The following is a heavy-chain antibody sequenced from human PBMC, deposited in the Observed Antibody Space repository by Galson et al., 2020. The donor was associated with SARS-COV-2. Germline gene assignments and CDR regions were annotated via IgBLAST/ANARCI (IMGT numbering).Heavy chain of an antibody. V-gene: IGHV4-59*11. CDR3: ARGSKGSLWFGESASNWFDP. J-gene: IGHJ5*02. CDR1: GGSISSHY. Sequence: SETLSLTCTVSGGSISSHYWNWIRQPPGKGLEWIGHMYYSGSSNYNPSLKSRVTISVDTSKNQFSLKLSSVTAADTAVYYCARGSKGSLWFGESASNWFDPWGQGTLVIVSS. CDR2: MYYSGSS. D-gene: IGHD3-10*01.